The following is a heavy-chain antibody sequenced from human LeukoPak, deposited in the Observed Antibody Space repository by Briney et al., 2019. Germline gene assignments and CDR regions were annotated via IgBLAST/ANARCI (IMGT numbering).Heavy chain of an antibody. CDR3: ARHGGSWTFDI. CDR2: IDSSGST. D-gene: IGHD6-13*01. CDR1: GGSISTYY. J-gene: IGHJ3*02. V-gene: IGHV4-59*01. Sequence: SETLSLTCTVSGGSISTYYWSWIRQPPGKGLEWIGYIDSSGSTNYNPSLKSRLTISLDTSKNRFSLKLRSVTAADTAVYYCARHGGSWTFDIWGRGTMVTVSS.